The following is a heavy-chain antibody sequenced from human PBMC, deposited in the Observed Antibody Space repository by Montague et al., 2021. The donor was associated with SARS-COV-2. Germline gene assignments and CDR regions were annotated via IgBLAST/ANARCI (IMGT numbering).Heavy chain of an antibody. D-gene: IGHD3-22*01. J-gene: IGHJ4*02. Sequence: SLRLSCAASGFTFSSYAMSWVRQAPGKGLEWVSVINVGGSSTYYADFVKGRFTISRDNSKNTLYLQMNSLTAEDTAVYYCAKGAGRYYDCSGYYVYWGQGTLVTVSS. CDR1: GFTFSSYA. CDR3: AKGAGRYYDCSGYYVY. V-gene: IGHV3-23*03. CDR2: INVGGSST.